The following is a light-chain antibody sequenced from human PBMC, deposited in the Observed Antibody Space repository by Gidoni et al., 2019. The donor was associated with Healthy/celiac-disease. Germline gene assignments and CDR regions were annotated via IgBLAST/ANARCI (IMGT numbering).Light chain of an antibody. V-gene: IGLV3-25*03. CDR2: NDS. CDR3: QSADSSGTYVV. CDR1: AVPKQY. J-gene: IGLJ2*01. Sequence: SYELTQPPSVSVSPGQTARITCSGDAVPKQYAYWYQQKPGQAPVLVIYNDSERPSGIPERSSGSSSGTTVTLTISGVQAEDEADYYCQSADSSGTYVVFGGGTKLTVL.